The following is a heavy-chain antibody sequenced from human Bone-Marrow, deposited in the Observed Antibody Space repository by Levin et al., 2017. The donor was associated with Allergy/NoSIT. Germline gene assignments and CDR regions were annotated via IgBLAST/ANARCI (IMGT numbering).Heavy chain of an antibody. Sequence: GGSLRLSCAASAFTFTNYAMHWVRQAPGKGLEWVAFISYDGSNKYYGDSVKGRFTISRDNSKNTLYLQMSSLRGDDTAIYYCAKGCNEHCYYIDYWGQGTLVTVSS. CDR1: AFTFTNYA. J-gene: IGHJ4*02. CDR2: ISYDGSNK. V-gene: IGHV3-30*18. CDR3: AKGCNEHCYYIDY. D-gene: IGHD2/OR15-2a*01.